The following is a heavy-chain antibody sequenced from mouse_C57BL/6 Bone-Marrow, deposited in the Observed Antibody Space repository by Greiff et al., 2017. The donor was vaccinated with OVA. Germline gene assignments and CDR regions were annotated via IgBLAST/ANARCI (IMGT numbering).Heavy chain of an antibody. D-gene: IGHD2-5*01. Sequence: VQGVESGAELARPGASVKMSCKASGYTFTSYTMHWVKQRPGQGLEWIGYINPSSGYTKYNQKFKDKATLTADKSSSTAYMQLSSLTSEDSAVYYCARAYYSNPRYYYAMDYWGQGTSVTVSS. J-gene: IGHJ4*01. CDR3: ARAYYSNPRYYYAMDY. CDR1: GYTFTSYT. V-gene: IGHV1-4*01. CDR2: INPSSGYT.